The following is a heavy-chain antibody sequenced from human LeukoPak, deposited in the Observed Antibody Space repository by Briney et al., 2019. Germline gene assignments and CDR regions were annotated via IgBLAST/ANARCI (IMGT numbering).Heavy chain of an antibody. CDR3: ARPAVAGVSSAFDI. J-gene: IGHJ3*02. Sequence: ESGPTLVNPTQTLTLTCTFSGFSLSTSGMCVSWIRQPPGKALEWLARIDWDDDKYYSTSLKTRPTISKDTSKNQVVLTMTNMDPVDTATYYCARPAVAGVSSAFDIRGQGTMVTVSS. CDR2: IDWDDDK. V-gene: IGHV2-70*11. D-gene: IGHD6-19*01. CDR1: GFSLSTSGMC.